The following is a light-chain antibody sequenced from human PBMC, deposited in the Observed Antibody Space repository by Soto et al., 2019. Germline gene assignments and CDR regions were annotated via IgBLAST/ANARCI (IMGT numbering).Light chain of an antibody. CDR2: GAS. CDR1: QRVSSY. Sequence: DIDLTQSPGTLSLSPGERATLSCRASQRVSSYLAWYQQKPGKAPRLLIYGASSMASGIPARFSGSGSGTDFTLTISRLEPEDVAVYYCQQYGRPSRTFGQGTKVEIK. V-gene: IGKV3-20*01. J-gene: IGKJ1*01. CDR3: QQYGRPSRT.